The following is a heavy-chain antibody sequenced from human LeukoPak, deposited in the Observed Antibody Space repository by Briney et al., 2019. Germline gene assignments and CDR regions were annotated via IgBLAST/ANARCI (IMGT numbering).Heavy chain of an antibody. Sequence: GGSLRLSCEASGFIDSSNHMSWVRQAPGKGLEWISAIYSGETTHYADSVKGRFTISRDNSKNTLYLQMNSLRVEDAAVYYCARVLKNFYDAKWFDPWGQGTLVTVSS. J-gene: IGHJ5*02. CDR3: ARVLKNFYDAKWFDP. CDR2: IYSGETT. V-gene: IGHV3-53*01. CDR1: GFIDSSNH. D-gene: IGHD2/OR15-2a*01.